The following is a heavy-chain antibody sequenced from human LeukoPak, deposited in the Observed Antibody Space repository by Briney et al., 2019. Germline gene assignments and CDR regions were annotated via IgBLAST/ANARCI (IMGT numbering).Heavy chain of an antibody. CDR1: GFTFSSFQ. D-gene: IGHD4-11*01. Sequence: GGSLRLSCAASGFTFSSFQMTWVRQAPGKGLEWVSYIGGGDSQIFYADSVKGRFTVSRDNAKNSLYLQMSSLRAEDTAIYYCARWGHSEYSSFPTKFDYWGQGTLVTVSS. V-gene: IGHV3-48*03. CDR3: ARWGHSEYSSFPTKFDY. J-gene: IGHJ4*02. CDR2: IGGGDSQI.